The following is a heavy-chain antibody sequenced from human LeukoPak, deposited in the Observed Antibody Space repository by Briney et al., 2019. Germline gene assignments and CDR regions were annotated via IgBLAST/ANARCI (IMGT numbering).Heavy chain of an antibody. CDR3: ARSTTVVTSGAFDI. V-gene: IGHV4-4*07. CDR1: GGSISSYY. D-gene: IGHD4-23*01. CDR2: IYTSGST. Sequence: SETLSLTCTVSGGSISSYYWSWIRQPAGKGLEWIGRIYTSGSTNYNPSLKSRVTMSVDTSKNQFSLKLSSVTAADTAVYYCARSTTVVTSGAFDIWGQGTVVTVSS. J-gene: IGHJ3*02.